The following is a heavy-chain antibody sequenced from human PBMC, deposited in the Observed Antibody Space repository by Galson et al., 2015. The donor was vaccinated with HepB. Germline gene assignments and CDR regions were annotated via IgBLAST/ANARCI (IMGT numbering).Heavy chain of an antibody. CDR1: GFTFSSYA. J-gene: IGHJ4*02. D-gene: IGHD1-26*01. CDR3: AKGTVLQWGLLDY. Sequence: SLRLSCAASGFTFSSYAMSWVRQAPGKGLEWVSAVSGSGTSTYYADSVKGRFSISRDNSKNTLFLQMNSLRAEDKAVYYCAKGTVLQWGLLDYWGQGPLVTVSS. V-gene: IGHV3-23*01. CDR2: VSGSGTST.